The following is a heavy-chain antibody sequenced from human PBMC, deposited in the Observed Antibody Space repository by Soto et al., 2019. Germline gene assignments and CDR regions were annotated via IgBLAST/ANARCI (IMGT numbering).Heavy chain of an antibody. CDR2: IDWDDDK. D-gene: IGHD3-9*01. CDR3: ARMIYNDILTGCLSPFDY. CDR1: GFSLSTSGMC. Sequence: SGPTLVNPTQTLTLTCTFSGFSLSTSGMCVSWIRQPPGKALEWLALIDWDDDKYYSTSLKTRLTISKDTSKNQVVLTMTNMDPVDTATYYCARMIYNDILTGCLSPFDYWGQGTLVTVSS. J-gene: IGHJ4*02. V-gene: IGHV2-70*01.